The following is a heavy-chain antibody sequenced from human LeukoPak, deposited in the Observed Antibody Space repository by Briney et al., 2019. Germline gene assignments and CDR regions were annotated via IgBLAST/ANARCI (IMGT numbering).Heavy chain of an antibody. CDR1: GGSTSSTDYY. CDR2: MHYTGVT. Sequence: TSETLSLTCTISGGSTSSTDYYWGWIRQPPGKALEWIGSMHYTGVTYYNPSLKSRVTISVDASKTHFSLKVTSVTAADTAVYYCTRHLSGSKDFWGQGTLVTVSS. CDR3: TRHLSGSKDF. D-gene: IGHD3-10*01. J-gene: IGHJ4*02. V-gene: IGHV4-39*01.